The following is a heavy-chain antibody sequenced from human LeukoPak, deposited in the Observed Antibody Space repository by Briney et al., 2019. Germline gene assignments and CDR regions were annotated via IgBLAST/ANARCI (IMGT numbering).Heavy chain of an antibody. D-gene: IGHD4-11*01. CDR3: ARGTPTTRDFDY. Sequence: GGSLRLSCAASGLTFSSYNMNWVRQAPGKGLEWVSFISSSSNYIYYTDSVKGRFTISRDNAKNSLFLQMNSLRAEDTAVYYCARGTPTTRDFDYWGQGTLVTVSS. J-gene: IGHJ4*02. CDR2: ISSSSNYI. V-gene: IGHV3-21*01. CDR1: GLTFSSYN.